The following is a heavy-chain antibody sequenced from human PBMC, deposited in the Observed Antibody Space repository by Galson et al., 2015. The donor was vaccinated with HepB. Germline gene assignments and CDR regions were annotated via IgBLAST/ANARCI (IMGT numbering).Heavy chain of an antibody. Sequence: SLRLSCAASGFTFSSYAMSWVRQAPGKGLEWVSAISGSGGSTYYADSVKGRFTISRDNSKNTLYLQMNSLRAEDTAVYYCAKMGGYCSGGSCALVGLGYWGQGTLVTVSS. CDR2: ISGSGGST. J-gene: IGHJ4*02. D-gene: IGHD2-15*01. V-gene: IGHV3-23*01. CDR3: AKMGGYCSGGSCALVGLGY. CDR1: GFTFSSYA.